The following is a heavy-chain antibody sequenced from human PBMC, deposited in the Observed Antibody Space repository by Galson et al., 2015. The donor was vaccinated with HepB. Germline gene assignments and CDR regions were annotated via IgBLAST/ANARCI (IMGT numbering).Heavy chain of an antibody. V-gene: IGHV7-4-1*02. CDR1: GNSFNYYA. J-gene: IGHJ4*02. Sequence: SVKVSCKASGNSFNYYAINWVRQAPGQGLEWMGWINTNNGNPTYAQDFARRFVFSLDTSVSTTFPQISGLKTEDTAVYYCARDLGPMWGFLRLPFDSWGQGTLVTVSS. D-gene: IGHD2-21*01. CDR2: INTNNGNP. CDR3: ARDLGPMWGFLRLPFDS.